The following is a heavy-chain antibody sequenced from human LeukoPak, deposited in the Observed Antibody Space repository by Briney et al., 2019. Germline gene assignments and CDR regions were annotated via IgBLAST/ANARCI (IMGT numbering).Heavy chain of an antibody. Sequence: ASVKVSCKASGYTFTSYGISWVRQAPGQGLEWMGWISAYNGNTNYAQKLQGRVTMTTDTSTSTAYMELRSLRSDDTAVYYCARDGGDYYDSSGYYYKVPNFDYWGQGTLVTVSS. J-gene: IGHJ4*02. D-gene: IGHD3-22*01. CDR2: ISAYNGNT. CDR3: ARDGGDYYDSSGYYYKVPNFDY. CDR1: GYTFTSYG. V-gene: IGHV1-18*01.